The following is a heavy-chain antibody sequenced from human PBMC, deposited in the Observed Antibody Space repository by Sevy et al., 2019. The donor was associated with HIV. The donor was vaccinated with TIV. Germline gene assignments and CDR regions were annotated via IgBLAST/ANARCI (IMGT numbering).Heavy chain of an antibody. J-gene: IGHJ4*02. Sequence: GGSLRLSCAASGFNFNKYGMRWVRQAPGKGLEYVASIKGDRSEKYYMDSVKGRFTISRDNAENSVYLQMNSLRAEDTAVYHCVRAGAFGTYDSWGQGTLVTVSS. CDR3: VRAGAFGTYDS. CDR2: IKGDRSEK. D-gene: IGHD3-10*01. CDR1: GFNFNKYG. V-gene: IGHV3-7*01.